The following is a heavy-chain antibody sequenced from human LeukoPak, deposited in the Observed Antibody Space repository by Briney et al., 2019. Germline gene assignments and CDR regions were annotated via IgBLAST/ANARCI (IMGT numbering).Heavy chain of an antibody. D-gene: IGHD2-2*01. J-gene: IGHJ4*02. V-gene: IGHV1-24*01. CDR1: GYTLTELS. CDR2: FDPEGGET. Sequence: ASVKVSCKVSGYTLTELSMHWVRQAPGKGLEWMGGFDPEGGETIYAQKFQGRVTMTEDTSTDTAYMELSSLRSEDTAVYYCATAGRRYCSSTSCYLDYWGQGTLVTVSS. CDR3: ATAGRRYCSSTSCYLDY.